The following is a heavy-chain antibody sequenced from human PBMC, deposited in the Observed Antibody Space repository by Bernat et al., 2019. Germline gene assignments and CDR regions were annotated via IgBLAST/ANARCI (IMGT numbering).Heavy chain of an antibody. CDR1: GGTLSSYT. V-gene: IGHV1-69*02. Sequence: QVQLVQSGAEVKKPGSSVKVSCKDSGGTLSSYTISWVRQAPGQGLEWLGRIIPILGIANNAQKFQGRVTITADKSTSTAYMELSSLRSEDTAVYYCARGRQWLVKNYDAFDIWGQGTMVTVSS. CDR2: IIPILGIA. J-gene: IGHJ3*02. CDR3: ARGRQWLVKNYDAFDI. D-gene: IGHD6-19*01.